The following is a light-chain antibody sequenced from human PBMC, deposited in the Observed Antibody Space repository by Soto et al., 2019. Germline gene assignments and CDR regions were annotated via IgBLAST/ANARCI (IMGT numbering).Light chain of an antibody. J-gene: IGKJ4*01. CDR3: QQYDRYSYSPLT. Sequence: DIQMTQSPSSLSASVGDIVTITCRASQSIGSWLAWYQQKPGKAPHVLIFDAFTLASGVPSRFSGSRSGTEFALTINSLQPDDSGTYYCQQYDRYSYSPLTFGGGTKGEIK. CDR1: QSIGSW. CDR2: DAF. V-gene: IGKV1-5*01.